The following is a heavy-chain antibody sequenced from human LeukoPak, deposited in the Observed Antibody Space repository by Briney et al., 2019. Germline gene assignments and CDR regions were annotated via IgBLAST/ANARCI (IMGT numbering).Heavy chain of an antibody. CDR1: GFTFSSYS. V-gene: IGHV3-21*04. J-gene: IGHJ6*02. CDR3: ARGAISSSWYYYGMDV. CDR2: ISSSSSYI. Sequence: GGSLRLSCAASGFTFSSYSMNWVRQAPGKGLEWVSSISSSSSYIYYADSVKGRFTISRDNAKNSLYLQMNSLRAEDTAVYYCARGAISSSWYYYGMDVGAQGTTVTAPS. D-gene: IGHD6-13*01.